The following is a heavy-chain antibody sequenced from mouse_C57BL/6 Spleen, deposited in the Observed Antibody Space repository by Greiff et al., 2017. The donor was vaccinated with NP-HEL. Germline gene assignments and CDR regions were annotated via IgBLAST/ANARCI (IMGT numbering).Heavy chain of an antibody. J-gene: IGHJ2*01. CDR3: TLITTVVEDY. D-gene: IGHD1-1*01. Sequence: EVMLQQSGAELVRPGASVKLSCTASGFNIKDYYMHWVKQRPEQGLEWIGRIDPEDGDTEYAPKFQGKATMTADTSSNTAYLQLSSLTSEDTAVYYCTLITTVVEDYWGQGTTLTVSS. CDR1: GFNIKDYY. V-gene: IGHV14-1*01. CDR2: IDPEDGDT.